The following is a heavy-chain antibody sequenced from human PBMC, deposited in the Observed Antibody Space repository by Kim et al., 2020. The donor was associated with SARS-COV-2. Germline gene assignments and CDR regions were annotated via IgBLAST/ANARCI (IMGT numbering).Heavy chain of an antibody. CDR2: IYSGGST. D-gene: IGHD2-2*02. J-gene: IGHJ6*02. CDR3: ARALLVPAAIRGYYYYGMDV. V-gene: IGHV3-53*01. Sequence: GGSLRLSCAASGFTVSSNYMSWVRQAPGKGLEWVSGIYSGGSTYYADSVKGRFTISRDNSKNTLYLQMNSMRDGDMAVYYCARALLVPAAIRGYYYYGMDVWGQGTTVTVSS. CDR1: GFTVSSNY.